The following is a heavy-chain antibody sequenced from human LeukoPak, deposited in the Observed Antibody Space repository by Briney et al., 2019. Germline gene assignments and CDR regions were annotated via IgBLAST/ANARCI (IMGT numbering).Heavy chain of an antibody. CDR3: AATYGSGTTTGYLADY. Sequence: GGPLRLSCAASGFTFSSYSMNWVRQAPGKGLEWVSSISSSGSTIYYADSVKGRFTISRDNAKNSLYLQMNSLRAEDTAVYYCAATYGSGTTTGYLADYWGQGTLVTVSS. CDR2: ISSSGSTI. CDR1: GFTFSSYS. D-gene: IGHD3-10*01. V-gene: IGHV3-48*04. J-gene: IGHJ4*02.